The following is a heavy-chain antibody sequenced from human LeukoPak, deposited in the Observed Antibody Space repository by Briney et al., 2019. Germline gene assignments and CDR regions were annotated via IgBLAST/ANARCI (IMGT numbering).Heavy chain of an antibody. Sequence: GASVKVSCKASGGTFSSYAISWVRQAPGQGLEWMGRIIPILGIANYAQKFQGRVTITADKSTSTAYMELSSLRSEDTAVYYCARVLRFLEPPDYWGQGTLVTVSS. CDR3: ARVLRFLEPPDY. D-gene: IGHD3-3*01. CDR2: IIPILGIA. J-gene: IGHJ4*02. V-gene: IGHV1-69*04. CDR1: GGTFSSYA.